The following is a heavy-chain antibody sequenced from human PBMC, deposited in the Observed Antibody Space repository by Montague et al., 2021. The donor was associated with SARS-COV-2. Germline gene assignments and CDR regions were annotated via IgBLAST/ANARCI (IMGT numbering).Heavy chain of an antibody. CDR3: ARSVASSEGNWFDP. V-gene: IGHV4-59*01. J-gene: IGHJ5*02. CDR2: IYYTGST. D-gene: IGHD6-6*01. Sequence: SETLSLTCTVSGVSISSYYWIWIRQPPGKGLEWIGYIYYTGSTNYNPSLKSRVTISVDTSKNQFSLKLSSVTAADTAVYYCARSVASSEGNWFDPWGQGTLVTVSS. CDR1: GVSISSYY.